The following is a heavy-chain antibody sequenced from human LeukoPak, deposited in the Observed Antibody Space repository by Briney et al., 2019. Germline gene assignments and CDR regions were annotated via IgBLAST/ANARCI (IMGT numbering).Heavy chain of an antibody. V-gene: IGHV3-30*18. Sequence: PGGSLRLSCAASGFTFSNYDMHWVRQAPGKGLEWVAVISYDGDNKYYADSAKGRFTISRDNSKNTLYLQMNSLRAEDTAVYYCAKGTEAYSWNYGLFYWGQGTLVTVSS. D-gene: IGHD1-7*01. J-gene: IGHJ4*02. CDR2: ISYDGDNK. CDR3: AKGTEAYSWNYGLFY. CDR1: GFTFSNYD.